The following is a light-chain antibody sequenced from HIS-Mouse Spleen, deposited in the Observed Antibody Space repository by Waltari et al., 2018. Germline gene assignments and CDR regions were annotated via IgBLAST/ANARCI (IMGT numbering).Light chain of an antibody. CDR1: QGITSD. CDR2: AAS. J-gene: IGKJ1*01. Sequence: AIRMTQSPSSFSASTGDRVTITCRASQGITSDLAWYQQKPGKAPKLLIYAASTLQSGVPSRFSGRGSGPDFTLTISCLQSEDFATYYCQQYYSYPWTFGQGTKVEIK. V-gene: IGKV1-8*01. CDR3: QQYYSYPWT.